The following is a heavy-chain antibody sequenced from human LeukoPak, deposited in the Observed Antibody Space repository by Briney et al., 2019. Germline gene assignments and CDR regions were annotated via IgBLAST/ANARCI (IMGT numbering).Heavy chain of an antibody. CDR1: GGTFSSYA. CDR2: INPSGGST. J-gene: IGHJ4*02. Sequence: ASVKVSCKASGGTFSSYAISWVRQAPGQGLEWMGIINPSGGSTSYAQKFQGRVTMTRDTSTSTVYMELSSLRSEDTAVYYCSWSGYYRWYYFDYWGQGTLVTVSS. V-gene: IGHV1-46*01. D-gene: IGHD3-3*01. CDR3: SWSGYYRWYYFDY.